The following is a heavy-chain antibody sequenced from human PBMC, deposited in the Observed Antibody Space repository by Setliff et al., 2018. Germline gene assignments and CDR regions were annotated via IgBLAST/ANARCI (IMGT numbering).Heavy chain of an antibody. CDR1: EGTFSSYG. V-gene: IGHV1-69*05. CDR2: TIPIFGTT. D-gene: IGHD5-18*01. J-gene: IGHJ6*03. CDR3: AREGVDTRSSTDYRYYMDV. Sequence: VKVSCKASEGTFSSYGISWVRQAPGQGLEWMGGTIPIFGTTNYAQKFQGRVTIITDESTSTAYMELSSLTSADTAVYYCAREGVDTRSSTDYRYYMDVWGKGTTVTVSS.